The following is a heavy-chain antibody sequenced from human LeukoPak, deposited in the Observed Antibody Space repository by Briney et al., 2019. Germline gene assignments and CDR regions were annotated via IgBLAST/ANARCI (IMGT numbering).Heavy chain of an antibody. V-gene: IGHV1-2*02. CDR2: INPNSGGT. J-gene: IGHJ4*02. D-gene: IGHD6-13*01. Sequence: ASVKVSCKASGYTFTGYYMHWVRHAPGQGLEWMGWINPNSGGTNYAQKFQGRVTMTRDTSISTAYMGLSRLRSDDTAVYYCARGFKRQQLVLGYWGQGTLVTVSS. CDR1: GYTFTGYY. CDR3: ARGFKRQQLVLGY.